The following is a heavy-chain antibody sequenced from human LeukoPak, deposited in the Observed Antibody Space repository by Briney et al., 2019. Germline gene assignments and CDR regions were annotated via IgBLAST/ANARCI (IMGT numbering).Heavy chain of an antibody. Sequence: PSETLSLTCTVSGCSITSYYWSWIRQPAGKGLEWIGRIYGSGSTNYNPSLKSRVTMSVDTSKNQFSLKLSSVTAADTAGYYCARLALIGNYYPGMDVWGQGTTVTVSS. CDR1: GCSITSYY. CDR2: IYGSGST. V-gene: IGHV4-4*07. CDR3: ARLALIGNYYPGMDV. J-gene: IGHJ6*02. D-gene: IGHD3-3*01.